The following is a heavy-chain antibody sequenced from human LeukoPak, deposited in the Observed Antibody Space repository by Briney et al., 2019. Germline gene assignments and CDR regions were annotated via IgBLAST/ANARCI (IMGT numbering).Heavy chain of an antibody. J-gene: IGHJ5*02. CDR1: GFTFSSYA. V-gene: IGHV3-30-3*01. D-gene: IGHD3-10*01. CDR3: ARDPGFGELTYNWFDP. Sequence: PGGSLRLSCAASGFTFSSYAMHWVRQAPGKGLEWVAVISYDGSNKYYADSVKGRFTISRDNSKNTLYLQMNSLRAEDTAVYYCARDPGFGELTYNWFDPWGQGSPVTVSS. CDR2: ISYDGSNK.